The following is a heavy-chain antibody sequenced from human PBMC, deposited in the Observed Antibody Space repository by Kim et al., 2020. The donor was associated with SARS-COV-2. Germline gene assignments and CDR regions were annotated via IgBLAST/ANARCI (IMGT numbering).Heavy chain of an antibody. Sequence: PSLRSRVTISVDTSKTPFSLKLGSVTAADTAVYYCARLGILSNQPGRMDVWGQGTTVTVSS. V-gene: IGHV4-39*01. J-gene: IGHJ6*02. CDR3: ARLGILSNQPGRMDV. D-gene: IGHD2-15*01.